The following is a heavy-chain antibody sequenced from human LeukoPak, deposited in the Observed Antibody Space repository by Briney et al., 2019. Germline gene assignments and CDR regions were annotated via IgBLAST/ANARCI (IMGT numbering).Heavy chain of an antibody. V-gene: IGHV1-69*04. J-gene: IGHJ4*02. CDR2: IIPILGIA. Sequence: SVKVSCKASGYTFTTYYIHWVRQAPGQGLEWMGRIIPILGIANYAQKFQGRVTITADKSTSTAYMELSSLRSEDTAVYYCARDFGSGWYSYWGQGTLVTVSS. D-gene: IGHD6-19*01. CDR1: GYTFTTYY. CDR3: ARDFGSGWYSY.